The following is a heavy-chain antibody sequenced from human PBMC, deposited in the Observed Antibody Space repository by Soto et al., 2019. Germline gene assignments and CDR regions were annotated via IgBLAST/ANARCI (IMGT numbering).Heavy chain of an antibody. D-gene: IGHD3-10*01. CDR2: IYSSGST. CDR3: ARMAVTMVRGVARYGMDV. CDR1: GGSISNYY. Sequence: QVQLQESGPGLVKPSETLSLTCTVSGGSISNYYWSWIRQPPGKGLEWIGYIYSSGSTNYNPSLKSRVTISVDTSKTQFSLKLSSVTAADTAVYFCARMAVTMVRGVARYGMDVWGQGTTVTVSS. V-gene: IGHV4-59*01. J-gene: IGHJ6*02.